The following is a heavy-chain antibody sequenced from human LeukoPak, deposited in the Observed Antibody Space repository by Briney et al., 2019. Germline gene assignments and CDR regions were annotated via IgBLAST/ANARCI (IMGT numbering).Heavy chain of an antibody. Sequence: SETLSLTCTVSGGSISSHSWSCIRQPPGKGLEWIGYIYYSGSTNYNPSLKSRVTISVDTSKNQFSLKLSSVTAADTAVYFCARHLGSGWRDAFDIWGQGTMVTVSS. J-gene: IGHJ3*02. CDR3: ARHLGSGWRDAFDI. D-gene: IGHD6-19*01. CDR2: IYYSGST. CDR1: GGSISSHS. V-gene: IGHV4-59*08.